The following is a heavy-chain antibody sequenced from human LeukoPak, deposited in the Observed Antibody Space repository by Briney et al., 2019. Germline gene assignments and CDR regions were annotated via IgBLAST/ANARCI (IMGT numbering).Heavy chain of an antibody. Sequence: PSETLSLTCTVSGNSISSGYYWGWIRQPPGKGLKWIGSISHSGNTYYNPSLKSRVTISVDTSKIQFSLKLSSVTAADTAVYYCARGQARLSWFDPWGQGTLVTVSS. CDR2: ISHSGNT. D-gene: IGHD6-19*01. J-gene: IGHJ5*02. CDR1: GNSISSGYY. V-gene: IGHV4-38-2*02. CDR3: ARGQARLSWFDP.